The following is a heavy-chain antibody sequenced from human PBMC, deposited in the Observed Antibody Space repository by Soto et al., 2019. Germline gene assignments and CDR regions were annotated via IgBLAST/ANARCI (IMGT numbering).Heavy chain of an antibody. CDR1: GYTFTSYD. CDR2: IIPIFGTA. J-gene: IGHJ3*02. CDR3: ARDMTTVVIGAFDI. Sequence: ASVKVSCKASGYTFTSYDINWVRQATGQGLEWMGGIIPIFGTANYAQKFQGRVTITADESTSTAYMELSSLRSEDTAVYYCARDMTTVVIGAFDIWGQGTMVTVSS. V-gene: IGHV1-69*13. D-gene: IGHD4-17*01.